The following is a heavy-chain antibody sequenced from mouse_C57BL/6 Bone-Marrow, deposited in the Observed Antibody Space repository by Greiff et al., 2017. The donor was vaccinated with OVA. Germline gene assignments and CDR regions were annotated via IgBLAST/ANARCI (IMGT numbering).Heavy chain of an antibody. J-gene: IGHJ3*01. CDR1: GYTFTSYW. V-gene: IGHV1-69*01. D-gene: IGHD2-2*01. CDR3: ASYGYFSWFAD. CDR2: IDPSDSYT. Sequence: QVQLQQPGAELVMPGASVKLSCKASGYTFTSYWMPWVKQRPGQGLEWIGEIDPSDSYTNYNQKFKGKSTLTVDKSSSTAYMQLSSLTSEDSAVYYCASYGYFSWFADWGQGTLVTVSA.